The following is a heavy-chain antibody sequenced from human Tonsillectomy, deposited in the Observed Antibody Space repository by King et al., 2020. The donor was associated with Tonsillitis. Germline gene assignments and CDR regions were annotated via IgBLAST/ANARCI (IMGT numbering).Heavy chain of an antibody. CDR2: ISSSSSTM. J-gene: IGHJ4*02. D-gene: IGHD2-15*01. V-gene: IGHV3-48*04. CDR1: GFTFSSYI. CDR3: ASGTNCSGGSCYSGAVGY. Sequence: VQLVESGGGLVQPGGSLRLSCAASGFTFSSYIMNWVRQAPGKGLEWVSYISSSSSTMTYADSVKGRVTISRDNAKNSLYLQMNSLRAEDTAVYYCASGTNCSGGSCYSGAVGYWGQGTLVTVSS.